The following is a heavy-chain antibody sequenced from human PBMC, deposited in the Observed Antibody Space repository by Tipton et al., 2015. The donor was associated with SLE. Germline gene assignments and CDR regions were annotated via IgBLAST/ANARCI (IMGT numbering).Heavy chain of an antibody. CDR1: GGSFSGYY. Sequence: LRLSCAVYGGSFSGYYWSWIRQPPGKGLEWIGEINHSGSTNYNPSLKSRVTISVDTSKNQFSLKLSSVTAADTAAYYCARGSKLRFLEWSRGSFDYWGQGTLVTVSS. CDR2: INHSGST. V-gene: IGHV4-34*01. J-gene: IGHJ4*02. D-gene: IGHD3-3*01. CDR3: ARGSKLRFLEWSRGSFDY.